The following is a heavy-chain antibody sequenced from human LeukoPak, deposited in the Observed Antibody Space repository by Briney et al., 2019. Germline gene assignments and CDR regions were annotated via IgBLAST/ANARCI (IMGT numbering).Heavy chain of an antibody. Sequence: ASVKVSCKASGYTFTSYYMHWVRQAPGQGLEWMGIINPSGGSTSYAQKFQGRVTMTRNTSISTAYMELSSLRSEDTAVYYCARGIAARPFYYYYGMDVWGQGTTVTVSS. CDR1: GYTFTSYY. J-gene: IGHJ6*02. CDR3: ARGIAARPFYYYYGMDV. D-gene: IGHD6-6*01. CDR2: INPSGGST. V-gene: IGHV1-46*01.